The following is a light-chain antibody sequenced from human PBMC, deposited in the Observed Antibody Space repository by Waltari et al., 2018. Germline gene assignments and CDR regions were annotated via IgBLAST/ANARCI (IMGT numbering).Light chain of an antibody. Sequence: QSALTQPASVSGSPGQSITISCTGTRSDVGSYNLVSWYQQHPGEAPKLMIYDVSKRPSGVPDRFSGSKSGNTASLTISGLQAEDDADYYCCSYAGNYIFHVFGTGTRVTVL. CDR2: DVS. CDR1: RSDVGSYNL. V-gene: IGLV2-23*02. CDR3: CSYAGNYIFHV. J-gene: IGLJ1*01.